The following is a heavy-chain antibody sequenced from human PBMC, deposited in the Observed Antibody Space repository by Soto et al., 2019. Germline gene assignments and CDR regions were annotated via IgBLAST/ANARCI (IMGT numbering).Heavy chain of an antibody. CDR2: IYYSGST. D-gene: IGHD2-2*01. Sequence: SETLSLTCTVSGGSISSYYWSWIRQPPGKGLEWIGYIYYSGSTNYNPSLKSRVTISVDTSKNQFSLKLSSVTAADTAVYYCARLYCSSTSCRIDYWGQGTLVTVSS. J-gene: IGHJ4*02. CDR1: GGSISSYY. CDR3: ARLYCSSTSCRIDY. V-gene: IGHV4-59*08.